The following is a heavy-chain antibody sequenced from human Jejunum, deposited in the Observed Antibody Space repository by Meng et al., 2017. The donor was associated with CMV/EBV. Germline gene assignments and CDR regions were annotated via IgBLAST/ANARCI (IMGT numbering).Heavy chain of an antibody. J-gene: IGHJ4*02. CDR3: AKLGVGATYWDS. Sequence: EVQLAESGGGLVQQGGSLRLSCAVSGVSVSDDYLSWVRQSPGKGLEWVSIIYSNGDTHYADSVKGRITISRDNSKNTVSLEMNALRVDDTAVYYCAKLGVGATYWDSWGQGILVTVSS. D-gene: IGHD1-26*01. V-gene: IGHV3-66*01. CDR2: IYSNGDT. CDR1: GVSVSDDY.